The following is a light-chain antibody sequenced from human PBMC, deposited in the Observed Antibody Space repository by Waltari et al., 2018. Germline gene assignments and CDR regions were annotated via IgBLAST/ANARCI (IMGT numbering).Light chain of an antibody. J-gene: IGKJ1*01. CDR2: RAS. Sequence: SCRASQSVTNYLAWYQQKPGQAPRVLIDRASNRATGVPARFSGSGSGTDFTLTISSLEPEDFAVYYCQQRSNWPRTFGQGTKVEVK. CDR1: QSVTNY. CDR3: QQRSNWPRT. V-gene: IGKV3-11*01.